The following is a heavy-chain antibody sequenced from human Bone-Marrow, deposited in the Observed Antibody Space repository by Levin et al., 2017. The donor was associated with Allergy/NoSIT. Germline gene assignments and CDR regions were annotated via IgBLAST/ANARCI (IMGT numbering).Heavy chain of an antibody. CDR3: ARWWYTSDQYYFEY. CDR1: GYSFTSFD. V-gene: IGHV1-8*01. D-gene: IGHD6-19*01. Sequence: VASVKVSCKASGYSFTSFDINWVRQAAGQGLEWMGWMNPNSGTTGSAQKFQGRVTMTRNTSTSTPYLDLNTLTSEDTAVYYCARWWYTSDQYYFEYWGQGALVTVSS. CDR2: MNPNSGTT. J-gene: IGHJ4*02.